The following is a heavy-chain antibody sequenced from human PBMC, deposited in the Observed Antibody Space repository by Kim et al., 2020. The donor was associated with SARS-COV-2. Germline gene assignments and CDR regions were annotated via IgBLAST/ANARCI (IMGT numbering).Heavy chain of an antibody. V-gene: IGHV3-30*18. Sequence: GGSLRLSCAASGFTFSSYGMHWVRQAPGKGLEWVAVISYDGSNKYYADSVKGRFTISRDNSKNTLYLQMNSLRAEDTAVYYCAKDWGHSGGPYYYYYGM. CDR2: ISYDGSNK. CDR1: GFTFSSYG. CDR3: AKDWGHSGGPYYYYYGM. D-gene: IGHD3-16*01. J-gene: IGHJ6*01.